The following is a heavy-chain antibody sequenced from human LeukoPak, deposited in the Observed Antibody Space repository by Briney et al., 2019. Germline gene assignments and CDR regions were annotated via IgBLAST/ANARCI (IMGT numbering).Heavy chain of an antibody. CDR2: ISYDGSNK. J-gene: IGHJ4*02. D-gene: IGHD3-10*01. V-gene: IGHV3-30-3*02. CDR3: AKFGSRWFGELLFKSPFDY. Sequence: GGSLRLSCAASGFTFSSYAMHWVRQAPGKGLEWVAVISYDGSNKYYADSVKGRFTISRDNSKNTLYLQMNSLRAEDTAVYYCAKFGSRWFGELLFKSPFDYWGQGTLVTVSS. CDR1: GFTFSSYA.